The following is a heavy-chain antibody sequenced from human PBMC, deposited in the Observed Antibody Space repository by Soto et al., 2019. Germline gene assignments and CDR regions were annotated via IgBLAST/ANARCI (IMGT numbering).Heavy chain of an antibody. CDR3: ASSVAGGRYCSDDSCYFVDY. CDR2: IYYSGDT. J-gene: IGHJ4*02. CDR1: GGSVSTGNYY. Sequence: SETLSLTCTVSGGSVSTGNYYWSWIRQPPGKGLEWIGYIYYSGDTNYNPSLKSRVTMSVDTSKNQFSLKLSSVTAADTAVYYCASSVAGGRYCSDDSCYFVDYWGQGTLVTVSS. D-gene: IGHD2-15*01. V-gene: IGHV4-61*01.